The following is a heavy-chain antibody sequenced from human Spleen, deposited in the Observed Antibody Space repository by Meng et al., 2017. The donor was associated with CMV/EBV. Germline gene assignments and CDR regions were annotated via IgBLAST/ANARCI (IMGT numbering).Heavy chain of an antibody. CDR2: IYTSGST. J-gene: IGHJ4*02. CDR1: GGTISSYY. V-gene: IGHV4-4*07. CDR3: AREVWFGEPPDY. Sequence: QGQLQVPGPGLLKPSETLSFTGTVSGGTISSYYWSWIRQPAGKGLEWIGRIYTSGSTNYNPSLKSRVTMSVDTSKNQFSLKLSSVTAADTAVYYCAREVWFGEPPDYWGQGTLVTVSS. D-gene: IGHD3-10*01.